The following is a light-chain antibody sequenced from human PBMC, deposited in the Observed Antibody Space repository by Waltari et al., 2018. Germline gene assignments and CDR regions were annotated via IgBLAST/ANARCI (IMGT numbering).Light chain of an antibody. CDR1: TPRQTF. V-gene: IGLV3-19*01. CDR3: NSRDISGNRWV. Sequence: SSELTQDPAVSVALGQPVRITCQGDTPRQTFASWYQQKPGTDPVLVVLGVGNPPSGIPDRFSGSNSGNTAFLTITGAQADDEDDYYCNSRDISGNRWVFGGGTRLTVL. J-gene: IGLJ3*02. CDR2: GVG.